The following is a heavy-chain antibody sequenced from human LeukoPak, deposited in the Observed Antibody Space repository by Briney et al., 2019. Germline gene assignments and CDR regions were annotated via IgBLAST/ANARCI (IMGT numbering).Heavy chain of an antibody. V-gene: IGHV4-61*02. D-gene: IGHD2-15*01. CDR1: GGSISSGSYY. CDR3: ARGTVISANHFYHMDV. CDR2: IYTSGST. Sequence: TSETLSLTCTVSGGSISSGSYYWSWIRQPAGRGVEWIGRIYTSGSTKYNPSLNSRVTISVDMSKNQFSLKLSSVTAADTAVYYCARGTVISANHFYHMDVWGKGTTVTVSS. J-gene: IGHJ6*03.